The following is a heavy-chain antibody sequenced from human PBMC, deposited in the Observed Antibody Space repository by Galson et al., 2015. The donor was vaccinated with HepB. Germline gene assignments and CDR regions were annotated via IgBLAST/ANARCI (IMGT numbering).Heavy chain of an antibody. CDR2: IRGDGGEI. CDR3: VKVDCIVSSCCNNYFGRDV. CDR1: GVTFRYHR. Sequence: SGVTFRYHRMPCDRLAAGERLKWVADIRGDGGEIQYVGSVKGRFTIFRDYSKDSLYLQMNSLRVYDSAVYCCVKVDCIVSSCCNNYFGRDVWGQGTKVTVSS. D-gene: IGHD2-15*01. V-gene: IGHV3-7*01. J-gene: IGHJ6*02.